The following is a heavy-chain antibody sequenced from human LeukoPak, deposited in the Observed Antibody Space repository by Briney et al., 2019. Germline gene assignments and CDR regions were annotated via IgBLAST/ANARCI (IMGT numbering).Heavy chain of an antibody. Sequence: GGSLRLSCAASGFTFSSYWMHWVRQAPGKGLVWVSRINSDGSSTSYADSVKGRFTISRDNSKNTLYLQMNSLRAEDTAVYYCARANTYGLGRFHWGQGTLVTVSS. CDR1: GFTFSSYW. J-gene: IGHJ4*02. D-gene: IGHD3-10*01. CDR2: INSDGSST. CDR3: ARANTYGLGRFH. V-gene: IGHV3-74*01.